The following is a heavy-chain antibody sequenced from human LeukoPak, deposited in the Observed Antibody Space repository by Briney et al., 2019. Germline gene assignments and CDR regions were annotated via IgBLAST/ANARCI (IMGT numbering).Heavy chain of an antibody. CDR1: GFIFKSYA. D-gene: IGHD2-2*01. J-gene: IGHJ4*02. V-gene: IGHV3-30*01. CDR2: LSYDGSNK. CDR3: ARAGYCSSTSCYSYYFDY. Sequence: GGPLTLPCGASGFIFKSYAMHGLPQAPGKALEGGAVLSYDGSNKYYPDSVKGRFTISRDDSKNTLYLQMNSLRAEDTAVYYCARAGYCSSTSCYSYYFDYWGQGTLGTVSS.